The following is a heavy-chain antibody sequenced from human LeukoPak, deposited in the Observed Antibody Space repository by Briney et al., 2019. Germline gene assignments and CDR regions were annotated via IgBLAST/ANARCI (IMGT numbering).Heavy chain of an antibody. D-gene: IGHD6-13*01. J-gene: IGHJ4*02. CDR2: IYHSGST. CDR1: GGSISSGGYY. V-gene: IGHV4-30-2*01. CDR3: ARVEGRAAATN. Sequence: PSEALSLTCTVSGGSISSGGYYWSWIRQPPGRGLEWIGYIYHSGSTYYNPSLKSRVTISVDRSKNQFSLKLSSVTAADTAVYYCARVEGRAAATNWGQGTLVTVSS.